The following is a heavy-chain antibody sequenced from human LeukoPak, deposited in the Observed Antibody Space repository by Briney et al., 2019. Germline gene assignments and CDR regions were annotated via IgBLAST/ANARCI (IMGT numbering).Heavy chain of an antibody. V-gene: IGHV3-53*01. CDR1: GFTVSSNY. Sequence: GGSLRLSCAASGFTVSSNYMSWVRQAPGKGLEWVSVIYSGGSTYYADSVKGRFTISRDNSKNTLYLQMNRLRAEDTAVYYCARHRYYHYGMDVWGQGTTVTVSS. J-gene: IGHJ6*02. CDR3: ARHRYYHYGMDV. CDR2: IYSGGST.